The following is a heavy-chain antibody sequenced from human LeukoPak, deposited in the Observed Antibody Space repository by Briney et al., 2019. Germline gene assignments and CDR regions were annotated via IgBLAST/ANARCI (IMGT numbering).Heavy chain of an antibody. CDR1: GGSISSSYY. D-gene: IGHD1-1*01. Sequence: SETLSLTCTVSGGSISSSYYWGWIRQPPGKGLEWIGSIYYSGSTYYNPSLKSRVTISVDTSKNQFSLKLSSVTAADTAVYYCASGWWERAWGQGTLVTVSS. J-gene: IGHJ5*02. CDR2: IYYSGST. V-gene: IGHV4-39*01. CDR3: ASGWWERA.